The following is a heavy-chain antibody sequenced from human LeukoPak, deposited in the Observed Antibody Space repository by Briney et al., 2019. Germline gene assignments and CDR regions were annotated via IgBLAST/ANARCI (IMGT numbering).Heavy chain of an antibody. D-gene: IGHD2-8*01. Sequence: GESLKISCKGSGYSFTSYWIGWVRQMPGKGLEWMGIIYPGNSRTRYRSSFQGQVIISADKSISTAYLQWSSLKASDTAIYYCASFSDAKDSDFDHWGQGTLVTVSS. J-gene: IGHJ4*02. V-gene: IGHV5-51*01. CDR3: ASFSDAKDSDFDH. CDR2: IYPGNSRT. CDR1: GYSFTSYW.